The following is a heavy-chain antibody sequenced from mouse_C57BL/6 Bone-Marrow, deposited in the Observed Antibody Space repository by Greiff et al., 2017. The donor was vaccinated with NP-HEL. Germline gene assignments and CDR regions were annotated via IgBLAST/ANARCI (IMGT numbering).Heavy chain of an antibody. CDR1: EYEFPTHD. CDR2: INSDGGST. D-gene: IGHD2-3*01. Sequence: EVQRVESGGGLVQPGESLKLSCESNEYEFPTHDMSWVRKTPEKRLELVAAINSDGGSTYYPDTMERRFIISRDNTKKTLYLQMSSLRSEDTALYYCARRSDGYFWYFDVWGTGTTVTVSS. V-gene: IGHV5-2*01. CDR3: ARRSDGYFWYFDV. J-gene: IGHJ1*03.